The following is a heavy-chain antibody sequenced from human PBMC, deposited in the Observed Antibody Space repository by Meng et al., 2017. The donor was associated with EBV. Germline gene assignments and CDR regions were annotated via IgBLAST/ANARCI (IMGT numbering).Heavy chain of an antibody. J-gene: IGHJ4*02. Sequence: VQLGQYGAEVETPGASVKVSCKASGYAFTSYILHWVRQAPGQRLEWMGWINVGVGYTKYSQKFQGRVTISSDTSATTGYMELSSLRSEDTAVYYCVRGPPVGVPGPGDYWGQGTLVTVSS. D-gene: IGHD2-21*01. CDR2: INVGVGYT. CDR3: VRGPPVGVPGPGDY. CDR1: GYAFTSYI. V-gene: IGHV1-3*01.